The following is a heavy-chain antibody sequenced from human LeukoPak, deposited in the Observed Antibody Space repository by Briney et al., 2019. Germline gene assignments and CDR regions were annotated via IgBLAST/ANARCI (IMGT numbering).Heavy chain of an antibody. D-gene: IGHD3-22*01. V-gene: IGHV1-69-2*01. CDR2: VDPEDGET. J-gene: IGHJ4*02. CDR3: ATFPYYHDSSGYYGDY. Sequence: ASVKISCKVSGYTFTDYYMHWVQQAPGKGLEWKGLVDPEDGETIYAEKFQGRVTITADTSTDTVDMELSSLRSEDTAVYYCATFPYYHDSSGYYGDYWGQGTLVTASS. CDR1: GYTFTDYY.